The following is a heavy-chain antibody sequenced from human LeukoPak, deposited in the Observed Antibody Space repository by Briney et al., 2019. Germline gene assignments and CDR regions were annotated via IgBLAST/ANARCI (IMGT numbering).Heavy chain of an antibody. J-gene: IGHJ6*02. CDR3: ARDPLTSSWYSVGTYYYYGMDV. CDR2: IYHSGST. Sequence: SETLSLTCTVSGYSISSGYYWGWIRQPPGKGLEWIGSIYHSGSTYYNPSLKSRVTISVDTSKNQFSLKLSSVTAADTAVYYCARDPLTSSWYSVGTYYYYGMDVWGQGTTVTVSS. CDR1: GYSISSGYY. V-gene: IGHV4-38-2*02. D-gene: IGHD6-13*01.